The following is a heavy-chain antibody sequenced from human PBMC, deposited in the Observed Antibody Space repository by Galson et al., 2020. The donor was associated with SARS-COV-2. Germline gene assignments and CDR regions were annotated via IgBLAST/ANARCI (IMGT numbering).Heavy chain of an antibody. Sequence: GGSLRLSCAASGFAFSGSAIHWVRQASGKGLEWVGRIRSRPNNYATAYAASVNDRFTISRDDAKNTAYLQMNSLRTEDTALYYCARFVEAANYFDSWGQGALVTVSS. J-gene: IGHJ4*02. CDR3: ARFVEAANYFDS. V-gene: IGHV3-73*01. CDR2: IRSRPNNYAT. D-gene: IGHD6-25*01. CDR1: GFAFSGSA.